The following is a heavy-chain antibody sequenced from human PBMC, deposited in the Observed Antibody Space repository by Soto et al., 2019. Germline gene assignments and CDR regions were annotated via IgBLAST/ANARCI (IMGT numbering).Heavy chain of an antibody. CDR3: ARGVDFGFDF. J-gene: IGHJ4*02. CDR1: GFIFSTYS. Sequence: GGPLSLSCAASGFIFSTYSMTWVRQTPGKGLEWISSMSGTSDYIYYADSLKGRFTISRDNAKNSLYLQMNSLRADDTAVYFCARGVDFGFDFWGQGT. CDR2: MSGTSDYI. D-gene: IGHD3-3*01. V-gene: IGHV3-21*01.